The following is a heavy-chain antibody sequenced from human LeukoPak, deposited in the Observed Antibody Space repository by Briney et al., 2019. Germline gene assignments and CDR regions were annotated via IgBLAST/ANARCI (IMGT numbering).Heavy chain of an antibody. CDR2: IYYSGST. V-gene: IGHV4-59*01. CDR1: GGSISSYY. D-gene: IGHD1-26*01. J-gene: IGHJ4*02. Sequence: PSETLSLTCTVSGGSISSYYWSWIRQPPGKGLEWIGYIYYSGSTNYNPSLKSRVTISVDTSKNQFSLKLSSVTAADTAVYYCARDSISGSHFDYWGQGTLVTVSS. CDR3: ARDSISGSHFDY.